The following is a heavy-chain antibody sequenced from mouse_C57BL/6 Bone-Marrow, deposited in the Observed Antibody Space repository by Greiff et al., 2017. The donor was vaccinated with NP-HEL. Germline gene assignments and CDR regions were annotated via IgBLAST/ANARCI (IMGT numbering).Heavy chain of an antibody. CDR3: ARSDV. V-gene: IGHV1-50*01. CDR1: GYTFTSYW. J-gene: IGHJ1*03. Sequence: VQLQQPGAELVKPGASVKLSCKASGYTFTSYWMQWVKQRPGQGLEWIGEIDPSDSYTNYNQKFKGKATLTVDTSSSTAYIPLHPLTSEDSAVYDCARSDVWGTGTTVTVSS. CDR2: IDPSDSYT.